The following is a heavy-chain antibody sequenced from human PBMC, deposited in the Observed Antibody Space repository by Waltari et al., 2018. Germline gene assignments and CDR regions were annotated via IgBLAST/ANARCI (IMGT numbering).Heavy chain of an antibody. Sequence: QVQLQESGPGLVKPSETLSLTCTVSAYSITSGYYWGGFRQPPGKGLEWIGSGYHSGSTYSNPSLKSRVTISIDPSKNQFSLKLKSVTAADTAVYYCVGSTMEFFYYYYYMDVWGKGTTVTISS. D-gene: IGHD1-1*01. V-gene: IGHV4-38-2*02. J-gene: IGHJ6*03. CDR3: VGSTMEFFYYYYYMDV. CDR2: GYHSGST. CDR1: AYSITSGYY.